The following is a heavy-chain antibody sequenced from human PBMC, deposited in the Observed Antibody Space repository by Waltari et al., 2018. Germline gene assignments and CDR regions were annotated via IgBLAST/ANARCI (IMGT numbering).Heavy chain of an antibody. J-gene: IGHJ4*02. CDR2: IREDGGDT. Sequence: EVPLVQSVGGLVHPGWSLRPSCVSSGFDFDTFCLSRARQAPGKGLEWVANIREDGGDTYYLDSVKGRFTISRDNANNSLYLEMDSLTVEDTGVYYCVTRVAAAGWGQGTLVTVSS. CDR3: VTRVAAAG. V-gene: IGHV3-7*01. D-gene: IGHD6-25*01. CDR1: GFDFDTFC.